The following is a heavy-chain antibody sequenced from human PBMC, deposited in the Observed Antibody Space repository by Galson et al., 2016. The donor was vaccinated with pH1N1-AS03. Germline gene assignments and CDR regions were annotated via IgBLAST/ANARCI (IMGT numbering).Heavy chain of an antibody. CDR2: ISAYSGDT. Sequence: SVKVSCKASGYSFPTYSFNWVRQAPGQGLEWLGWISAYSGDTHYARKFQGRVTMTTDKSTSTVYMELRSLRSDDTAVYYCARDRGFRPDTFDIWGQGTLVTVSS. D-gene: IGHD2-15*01. CDR3: ARDRGFRPDTFDI. V-gene: IGHV1-18*04. CDR1: GYSFPTYS. J-gene: IGHJ3*02.